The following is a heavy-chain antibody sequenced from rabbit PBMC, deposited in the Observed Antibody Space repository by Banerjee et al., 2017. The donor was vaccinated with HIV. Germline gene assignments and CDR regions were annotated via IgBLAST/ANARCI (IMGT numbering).Heavy chain of an antibody. CDR2: IDTVFGST. CDR1: GFDFSVYY. V-gene: IGHV1S7*01. CDR3: VRGSDDYDARLDV. Sequence: QLEEIGGGLVQPGGSLTLSCNASGFDFSVYYMSWVRQAPGKGLEWIGYIDTVFGSTYYANWVNGRFTISSHSAQNTLYLQLNSLTAADTATYFCVRGSDDYDARLDVWGPGTLVTVS. J-gene: IGHJ4*02. D-gene: IGHD2-1*01.